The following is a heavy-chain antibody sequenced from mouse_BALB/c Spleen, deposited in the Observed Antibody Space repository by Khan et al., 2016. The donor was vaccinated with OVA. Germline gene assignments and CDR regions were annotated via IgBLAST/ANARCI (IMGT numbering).Heavy chain of an antibody. CDR2: INPSSGHT. CDR1: GYTFSNYW. CDR3: ARDRIDY. J-gene: IGHJ2*01. Sequence: QVQLQQPGAELAKPGASVKMSCKASGYTFSNYWIPWVKQRPGQGLEWIGYINPSSGHTYYNQTFNDKATLTTDKSSSTAYLQLSSLTSEDSAVYYCARDRIDYWGQGTTLTVSS. V-gene: IGHV1-7*01.